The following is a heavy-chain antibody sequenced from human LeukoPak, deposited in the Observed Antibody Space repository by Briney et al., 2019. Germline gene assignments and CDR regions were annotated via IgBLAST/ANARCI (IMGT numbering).Heavy chain of an antibody. CDR1: GYTFTGYY. J-gene: IGHJ5*02. V-gene: IGHV1-8*02. CDR2: MNPNSGNT. Sequence: ASVKVSCKASGYTFTGYYMHWVRQAPGQGPEWMGWMNPNSGNTDYAQRFQGRVTMTRNTSISTAYMELSSLRSEDTAVYYCARAANWHDDDWFDPWGQGTLVTVSS. D-gene: IGHD1-1*01. CDR3: ARAANWHDDDWFDP.